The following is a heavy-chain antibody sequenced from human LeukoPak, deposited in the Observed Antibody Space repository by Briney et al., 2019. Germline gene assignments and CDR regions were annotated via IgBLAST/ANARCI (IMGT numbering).Heavy chain of an antibody. CDR2: IKQDGSEK. CDR3: ARIDNFWSGYYRDS. CDR1: GFTFSNYW. Sequence: GGSLRLSCAASGFTFSNYWMSWVRRAPGKGLEWVANIKQDGSEKYYVDSVKGRFTVSRDNAKNSLYLQMNSLRAEDTAVYYCARIDNFWSGYYRDSWGQGTLVTVSS. D-gene: IGHD3-3*01. J-gene: IGHJ4*02. V-gene: IGHV3-7*01.